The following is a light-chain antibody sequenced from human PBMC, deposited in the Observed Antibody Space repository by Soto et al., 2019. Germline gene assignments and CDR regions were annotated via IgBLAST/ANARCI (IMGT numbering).Light chain of an antibody. Sequence: AIRMTQSPSSFSASTGDRVTITCRASQDINSYLAWYQQKPGKAPELLIYSASTLQSGVPSRFSGSGSGTGFTLTISRLQSEDFATYYCQHHYSYHLTFGGGTKVEI. CDR1: QDINSY. CDR3: QHHYSYHLT. CDR2: SAS. J-gene: IGKJ4*01. V-gene: IGKV1-8*01.